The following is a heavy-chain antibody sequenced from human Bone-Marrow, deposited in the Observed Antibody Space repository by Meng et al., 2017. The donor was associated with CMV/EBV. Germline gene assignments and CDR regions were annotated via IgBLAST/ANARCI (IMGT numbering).Heavy chain of an antibody. CDR2: IYDSGST. CDR3: ARGVAKSSSIAEPFDY. D-gene: IGHD6-6*01. V-gene: IGHV4-61*08. CDR1: GGSVSSGGYY. J-gene: IGHJ4*02. Sequence: SETLSLTCAVSGGSVSSGGYYWSWIRQPPGKGLEWIGYIYDSGSTNYNPSLKSRVTISVDTSKNQFSLKLSSVTAADTAVYYCARGVAKSSSIAEPFDYWGQGTLVTVSS.